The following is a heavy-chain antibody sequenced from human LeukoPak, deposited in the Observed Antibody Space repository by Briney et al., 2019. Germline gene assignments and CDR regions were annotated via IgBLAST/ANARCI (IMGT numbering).Heavy chain of an antibody. CDR1: GFTFSSYE. Sequence: GGSLRLSCAASGFTFSSYEMSWVRQAPGKGLEWVSYISSGGSNKYYADSVKGRFTISRDNAKNSLYLQMNSLRAEEPARDYFARVPERWLQPRAPFRHVDYWGQGTLVTVST. V-gene: IGHV3-48*03. CDR2: ISSGGSNK. J-gene: IGHJ4*02. CDR3: ARVPERWLQPRAPFRHVDY. D-gene: IGHD5-24*01.